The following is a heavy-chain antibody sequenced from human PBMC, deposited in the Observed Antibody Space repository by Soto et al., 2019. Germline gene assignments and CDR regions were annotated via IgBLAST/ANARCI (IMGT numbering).Heavy chain of an antibody. D-gene: IGHD2-15*01. CDR2: INSDGSST. V-gene: IGHV3-74*01. J-gene: IGHJ4*02. CDR1: GFTFSSDW. CDR3: ASTVVTDY. Sequence: EVQLVESGGGLVQPGGSLRLSCAVSGFTFSSDWMHWVRQAPGKGLVWVSRINSDGSSTSYAGSVKVRFTISRDNAKNTLYLQMNSLRAEDTAVYYCASTVVTDYWGQGTLVTVCS.